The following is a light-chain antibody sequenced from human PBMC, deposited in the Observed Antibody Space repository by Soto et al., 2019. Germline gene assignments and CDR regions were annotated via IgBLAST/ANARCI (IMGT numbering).Light chain of an antibody. J-gene: IGKJ2*01. Sequence: DIQMTQSPSSLSASVGDGVTITCRASHSICNYLNWYHQKPGKVPEVLIYGASSLQGGVPSRFTGSGYGTDFTLTISSLQPEDSASYYCQQVYSFPHTFGQGTKVEV. CDR1: HSICNY. V-gene: IGKV1-39*01. CDR2: GAS. CDR3: QQVYSFPHT.